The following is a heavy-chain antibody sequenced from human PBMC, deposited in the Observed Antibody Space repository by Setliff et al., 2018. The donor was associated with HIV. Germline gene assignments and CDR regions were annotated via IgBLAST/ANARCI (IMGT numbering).Heavy chain of an antibody. CDR2: IYYNGIT. CDR1: GGSIGTTTYY. D-gene: IGHD2-15*01. J-gene: IGHJ4*02. V-gene: IGHV4-39*01. Sequence: PSETLSLTCAVSGGSIGTTTYYRGWIRQPPGKGLEWIGSIYYNGITYYNPSLKGRFTISVDTSKNQFSLKVTSVTAADTAVYYCARRIFHSSFPSFDSWGQGTLVTVSS. CDR3: ARRIFHSSFPSFDS.